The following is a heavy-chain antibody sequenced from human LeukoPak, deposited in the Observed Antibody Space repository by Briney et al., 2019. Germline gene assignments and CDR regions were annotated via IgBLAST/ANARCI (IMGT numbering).Heavy chain of an antibody. CDR3: ARVGGGYSSSWLDY. CDR1: GVTLCSNY. Sequence: GGSLRLSCAASGVTLCSNYMSWGRHAPGEGVEWGSVIYSGGSTYYADSVKGRFTISRDNSKNTLYLQMNSLRAEDTAVYYCARVGGGYSSSWLDYWGQGTLVTVSS. J-gene: IGHJ4*02. D-gene: IGHD6-13*01. CDR2: IYSGGST. V-gene: IGHV3-53*01.